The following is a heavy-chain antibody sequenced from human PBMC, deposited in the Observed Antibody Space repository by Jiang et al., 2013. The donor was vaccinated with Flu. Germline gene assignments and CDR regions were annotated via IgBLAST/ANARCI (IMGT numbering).Heavy chain of an antibody. V-gene: IGHV7-4-1*02. J-gene: IGHJ6*02. D-gene: IGHD3-9*01. CDR1: GYTFTSYA. Sequence: KVSCKASGYTFTSYAMNWVRQAPGQGLEWMGWINTNTGNPTYAQGFTGRFVFSLDTSVSTAYLQISSLKAEDTAVYYCARAELRYFDWLLRQAAYYYGMDVWGQGTTVTVSS. CDR3: ARAELRYFDWLLRQAAYYYGMDV. CDR2: INTNTGNP.